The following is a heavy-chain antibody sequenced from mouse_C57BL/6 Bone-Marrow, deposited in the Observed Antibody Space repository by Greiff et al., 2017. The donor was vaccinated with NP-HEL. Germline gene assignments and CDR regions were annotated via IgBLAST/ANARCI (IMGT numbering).Heavy chain of an antibody. Sequence: EVQLQQSGAELVRPGASVKLSCTASGFNIKDDYMHWVKQRPEQGLEWIGWIDPENGDTEYASKFQGKATITPDTSSNTAYLQLSSLTSEDTAVYYCTNWSWFAYWGQGTLVTVSA. CDR1: GFNIKDDY. V-gene: IGHV14-4*01. CDR2: IDPENGDT. J-gene: IGHJ3*01. D-gene: IGHD4-1*01. CDR3: TNWSWFAY.